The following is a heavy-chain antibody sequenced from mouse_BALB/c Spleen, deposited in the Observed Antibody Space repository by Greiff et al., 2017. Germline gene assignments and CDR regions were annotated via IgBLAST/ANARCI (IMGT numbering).Heavy chain of an antibody. CDR2: INPYNGDT. CDR3: TRKGGSYDYAMDY. CDR1: GYSFTGYF. D-gene: IGHD1-1*02. V-gene: IGHV1-20*02. J-gene: IGHJ4*01. Sequence: DVQLQESGPELVKPGASVKISCKASGYSFTGYFMNWVMQSHGKSLEWIGRINPYNGDTFYNQKFKGNATLTVDKSSSTAHMELRSLASEDSAVYYFTRKGGSYDYAMDYWGQGTSVTVSS.